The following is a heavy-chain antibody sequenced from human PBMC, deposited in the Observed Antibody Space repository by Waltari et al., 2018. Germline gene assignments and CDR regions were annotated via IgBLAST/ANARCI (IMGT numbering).Heavy chain of an antibody. CDR3: ASRYYDILTGYDYYYGMDV. CDR2: IIPILGTA. Sequence: QVQLVQSGAEVKKPGSSVKVSCKASGGTFSSYAISWVRQAPGQGLEWMGGIIPILGTANYAQKFQGRVTITADESTSTAYMELSSLRSEDTAVYYCASRYYDILTGYDYYYGMDVWGQGTTVTVSS. D-gene: IGHD3-9*01. CDR1: GGTFSSYA. J-gene: IGHJ6*02. V-gene: IGHV1-69*12.